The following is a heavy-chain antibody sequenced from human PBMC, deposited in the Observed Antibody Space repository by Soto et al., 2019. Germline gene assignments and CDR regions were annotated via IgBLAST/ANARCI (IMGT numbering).Heavy chain of an antibody. CDR1: GYTFTSYC. CDR2: ISAYNGNT. Sequence: VASVNVSCKSSGYTFTSYCISWVRQAPGQGLEWMGWISAYNGNTNYAQKLQGRVTMTTDTSTSTAYMELRSLRSDDTAVYYCARDLRFLEWLLPLDYWGQGTLVTVSS. V-gene: IGHV1-18*04. CDR3: ARDLRFLEWLLPLDY. J-gene: IGHJ4*02. D-gene: IGHD3-3*01.